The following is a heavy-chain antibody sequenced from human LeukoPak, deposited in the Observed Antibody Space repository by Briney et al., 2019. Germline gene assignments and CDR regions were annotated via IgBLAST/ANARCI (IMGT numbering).Heavy chain of an antibody. CDR3: AKDLYSAYSSSCDY. D-gene: IGHD6-13*01. V-gene: IGHV3-66*01. J-gene: IGHJ4*02. CDR2: IYSGGST. Sequence: GGSLRLSCAASGFTVSSNYMSWVRQAPGKGLDWVSVIYSGGSTYYADSVKGRFIISRDNSKNTLYLQMNSLRAEDTAVYYCAKDLYSAYSSSCDYWGQGTLVTVPS. CDR1: GFTVSSNY.